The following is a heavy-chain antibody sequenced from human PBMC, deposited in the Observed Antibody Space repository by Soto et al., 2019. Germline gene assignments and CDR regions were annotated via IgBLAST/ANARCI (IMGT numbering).Heavy chain of an antibody. V-gene: IGHV4-30-4*01. J-gene: IGHJ5*02. CDR1: GGSISTGDYY. CDR2: IYYSGST. D-gene: IGHD4-17*01. Sequence: PSETLSLTCTGSGGSISTGDYYWSWIRQPPGKGLEWIGYIYYSGSTYYNPSLKSRVTISVDTSKNQFSLKLSSVTAADTAVYYCARGPPTYGDYVGWFDPWGQGTLVTVSS. CDR3: ARGPPTYGDYVGWFDP.